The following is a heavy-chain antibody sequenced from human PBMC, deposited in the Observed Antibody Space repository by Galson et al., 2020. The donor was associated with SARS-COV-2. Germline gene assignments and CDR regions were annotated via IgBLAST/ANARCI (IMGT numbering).Heavy chain of an antibody. V-gene: IGHV3-30*03. CDR1: GFSFNNYG. CDR3: ARDQGFGGSYYFGGEGFHFDY. Sequence: GGSLRLSCAASGFSFNNYGMHWVRRAPGKGLEWVAVISYEGSITYYADSLKGRFTISRDSSKNTLYLQMNSLRAEDTAVYYCARDQGFGGSYYFGGEGFHFDYWGQGTLVTVSS. J-gene: IGHJ4*02. CDR2: ISYEGSIT. D-gene: IGHD1-26*01.